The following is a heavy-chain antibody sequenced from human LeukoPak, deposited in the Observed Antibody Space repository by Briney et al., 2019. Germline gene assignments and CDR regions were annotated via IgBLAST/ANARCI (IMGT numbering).Heavy chain of an antibody. J-gene: IGHJ6*02. CDR1: GFTFSSYW. D-gene: IGHD3-9*01. CDR3: ARSLTYYDILTGYYSGYYYYGMDV. CDR2: IKQDGSEK. Sequence: GGSLRLSCAASGFTFSSYWMSWVRQAPGKGLEWVANIKQDGSEKNYVDSVKGRFTISRDNAKKSLYLQMNSLRAEDTAVYYRARSLTYYDILTGYYSGYYYYGMDVWGQGTTVTVSS. V-gene: IGHV3-7*01.